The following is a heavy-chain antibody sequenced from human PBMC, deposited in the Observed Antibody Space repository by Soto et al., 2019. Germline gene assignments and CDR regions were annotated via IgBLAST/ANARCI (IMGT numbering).Heavy chain of an antibody. Sequence: VKVSCKASGGPFRVYAISWVRQAPGQGPEWMGGIIPIFGTADYAQKLRGRVTITADESTSTAYMELSSLRSEDTAVYYSAREKVHYYDRSGYYQLDYWGQGTVVTVSS. D-gene: IGHD3-22*01. CDR2: IIPIFGTA. CDR1: GGPFRVYA. J-gene: IGHJ4*02. V-gene: IGHV1-69*13. CDR3: AREKVHYYDRSGYYQLDY.